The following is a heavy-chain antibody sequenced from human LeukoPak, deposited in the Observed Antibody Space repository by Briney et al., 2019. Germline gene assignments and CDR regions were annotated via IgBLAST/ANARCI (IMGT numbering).Heavy chain of an antibody. J-gene: IGHJ4*02. CDR1: GYTFTSYY. CDR2: INPSGGST. CDR3: ARVRSGYDWDY. D-gene: IGHD5-12*01. Sequence: ASVKVSCKASGYTFTSYYIHWVRQAPGQGLEGMGLINPSGGSTNYAQKFQGRVTMTRDMSTSTVYMELSSLRSEDTAVYYCARVRSGYDWDYWGQGTLVTVSS. V-gene: IGHV1-46*01.